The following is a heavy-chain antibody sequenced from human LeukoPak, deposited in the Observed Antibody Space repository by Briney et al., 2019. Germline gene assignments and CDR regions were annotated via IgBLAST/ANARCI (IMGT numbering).Heavy chain of an antibody. J-gene: IGHJ6*02. Sequence: GASVKVSCKASGYTFTSYGISWVRQAPGQGLEWMGWISAYNGNTNYAQKLQGRVTMTTDTSTSTAYMELRSLRSDDTAVYYCARDPYNWNYILQGFYYYGMDVWGQGTTVTVSS. CDR2: ISAYNGNT. CDR1: GYTFTSYG. CDR3: ARDPYNWNYILQGFYYYGMDV. D-gene: IGHD1-7*01. V-gene: IGHV1-18*01.